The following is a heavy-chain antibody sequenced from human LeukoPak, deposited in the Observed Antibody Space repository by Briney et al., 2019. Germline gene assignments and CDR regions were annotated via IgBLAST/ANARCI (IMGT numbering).Heavy chain of an antibody. CDR3: ARHGNLGAAAGTGVGY. CDR2: IDPSDSYT. CDR1: GYSFTSYW. J-gene: IGHJ4*02. V-gene: IGHV5-10-1*01. Sequence: GESLGISCKGSGYSFTSYWISWVRQMPGKGLEWMGRIDPSDSYTNYSPSFQGHVTISADKSISTAYLQWSSLKASDTAMYYCARHGNLGAAAGTGVGYWGQGTLVTVSS. D-gene: IGHD6-13*01.